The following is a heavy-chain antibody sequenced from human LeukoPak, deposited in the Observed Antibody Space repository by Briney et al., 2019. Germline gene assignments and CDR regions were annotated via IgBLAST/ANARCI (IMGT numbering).Heavy chain of an antibody. D-gene: IGHD3-22*01. J-gene: IGHJ4*02. CDR3: ARDFYDSSGYYYDY. V-gene: IGHV3-23*01. CDR1: GFTFSDFT. Sequence: LGGSLRLSCAASGFTFSDFTMSWVRQAPGKGLEWVSAISASADKTYYADSVKGRFTISRDNSKGTLYLQMNSLRAEDTALYYCARDFYDSSGYYYDYWGQGTLVTVSS. CDR2: ISASADKT.